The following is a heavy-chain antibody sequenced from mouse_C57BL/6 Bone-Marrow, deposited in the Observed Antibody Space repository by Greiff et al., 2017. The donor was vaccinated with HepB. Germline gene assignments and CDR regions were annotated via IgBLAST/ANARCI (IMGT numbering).Heavy chain of an antibody. CDR1: GYAFTNYL. D-gene: IGHD4-1*01. CDR2: INPGSGGT. Sequence: QVQLKESGAELVRPGTSVKVSCKASGYAFTNYLIEWVKQRPGQGLEWIGVINPGSGGTNYNEKFKGKATLTADKSSSTAYMQLSSLTSEDSAVYFCARGIGTRFAYWGQGTLVTVSA. CDR3: ARGIGTRFAY. J-gene: IGHJ3*01. V-gene: IGHV1-54*01.